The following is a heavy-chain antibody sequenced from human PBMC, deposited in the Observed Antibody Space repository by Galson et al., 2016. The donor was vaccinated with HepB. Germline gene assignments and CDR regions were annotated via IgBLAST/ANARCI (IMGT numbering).Heavy chain of an antibody. D-gene: IGHD3-16*01. Sequence: SLRLSCAASGFTFSGYRMSWVRQAPGKGLEWVANIKQDGGESYYVDSVKGRFTISRDNAKNSLYLQVNSLRAEDTAVYYCASDTPWGEYFKHWGQGTLVTVSS. CDR2: IKQDGGES. V-gene: IGHV3-7*05. CDR1: GFTFSGYR. CDR3: ASDTPWGEYFKH. J-gene: IGHJ1*01.